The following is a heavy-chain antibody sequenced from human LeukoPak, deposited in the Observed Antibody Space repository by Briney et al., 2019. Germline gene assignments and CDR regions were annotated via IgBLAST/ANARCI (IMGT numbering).Heavy chain of an antibody. D-gene: IGHD2-2*01. J-gene: IGHJ1*01. CDR2: IQQHGSET. V-gene: IGHV3-7*01. CDR1: GFTFSSYG. CDR3: ATYSSSNGREFQY. Sequence: GGSLRLSCAASGFTFSSYGIHWVRQAPGKGLEWVANIQQHGSETYYGDSVKGRFTISRDNAKNSLYLQMNSLRAEDTAVYYCATYSSSNGREFQYWGQGTLVTVSS.